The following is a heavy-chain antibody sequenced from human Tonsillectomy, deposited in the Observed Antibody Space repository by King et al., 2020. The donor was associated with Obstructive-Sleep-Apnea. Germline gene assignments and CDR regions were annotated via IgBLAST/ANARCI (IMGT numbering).Heavy chain of an antibody. D-gene: IGHD6-13*01. Sequence: VQLVESGGGLVQPGGSLRLSCAASGFTFSSYWMSWVRQAPGKGLEWVANIKHDGSEKYFLDSVKGRFTISRDNAKNSLYLQMNSLRAEDTAVYYCARDKDIAAAGSDYWGQGTLVTVSS. J-gene: IGHJ4*02. CDR1: GFTFSSYW. CDR3: ARDKDIAAAGSDY. V-gene: IGHV3-7*01. CDR2: IKHDGSEK.